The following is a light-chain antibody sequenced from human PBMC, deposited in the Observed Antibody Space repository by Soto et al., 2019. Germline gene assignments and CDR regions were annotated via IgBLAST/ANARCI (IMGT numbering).Light chain of an antibody. CDR3: ATWDDSLIGYVD. CDR1: SSNIGSNT. J-gene: IGLJ2*01. Sequence: QSVLTQPPSASGTPGQRVTISCSGSSSNIGSNTVNWYQQLPGTAPKLLIYLNNQRPSVVPDRCSGSKSGTSASLAISGLQFEDEADYYCATWDDSLIGYVDLGGGTKRTFL. V-gene: IGLV1-44*01. CDR2: LNN.